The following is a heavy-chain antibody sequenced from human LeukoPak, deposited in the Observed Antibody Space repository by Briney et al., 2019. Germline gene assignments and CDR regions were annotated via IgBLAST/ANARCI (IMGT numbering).Heavy chain of an antibody. V-gene: IGHV3-15*01. CDR2: IKSITDGGTT. J-gene: IGHJ4*02. D-gene: IGHD3-22*01. CDR3: TTGIIYYYDSSGYPRR. CDR1: GFTFSNAW. Sequence: GGSLRLSCAASGFTFSNAWMSWVRQAPGKGLEWVGRIKSITDGGTTDYAAPVKGRFTISRDDSKNTLYLQMNSLKTEDTAVYYCTTGIIYYYDSSGYPRRWGQGTLVTVSS.